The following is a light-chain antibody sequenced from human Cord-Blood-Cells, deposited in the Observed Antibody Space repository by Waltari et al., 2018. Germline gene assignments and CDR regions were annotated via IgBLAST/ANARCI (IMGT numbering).Light chain of an antibody. CDR2: DAS. CDR3: QQRRNWPPGT. Sequence: EIVLTQSPDTLSLSPGERATLSCRASQSVSSNLAWYQQKPGQAPRLLIYDASNRATGIPARFSGSGSGTDFTLTISSLEPEDFAVYYCQQRRNWPPGTFGQGTRLEIK. J-gene: IGKJ5*01. CDR1: QSVSSN. V-gene: IGKV3-11*01.